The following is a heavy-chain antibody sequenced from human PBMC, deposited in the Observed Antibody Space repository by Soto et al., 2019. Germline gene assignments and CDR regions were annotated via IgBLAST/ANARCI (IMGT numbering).Heavy chain of an antibody. V-gene: IGHV4-31*03. CDR2: IYYSGST. Sequence: QVQLQESGPGLVKPSQTLSLTCTVSGGSISSGGYYWSWIRQHPGKGLEWIGYIYYSGSTYYHPSLKSRVTISVDTSKTPFSLKLSSVTAADTAVYYCARIERPGLRLDYWGQGTLVTVSS. J-gene: IGHJ4*02. CDR3: ARIERPGLRLDY. D-gene: IGHD3-16*01. CDR1: GGSISSGGYY.